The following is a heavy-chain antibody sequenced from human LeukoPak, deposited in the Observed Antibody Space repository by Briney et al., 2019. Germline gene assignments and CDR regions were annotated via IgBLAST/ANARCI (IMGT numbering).Heavy chain of an antibody. V-gene: IGHV3-48*04. D-gene: IGHD6-19*01. CDR1: GFTFSSYW. Sequence: GGSLRLSCAASGFTFSSYWMSWVRQAPGKGLEWVSYISSSGSTIYYADSVKGRFTISRDNAKNSLYLQMNSLRAEDTAVYYCARQGLSSGWRSEFDFWGQGTLVTVSS. CDR2: ISSSGSTI. CDR3: ARQGLSSGWRSEFDF. J-gene: IGHJ4*02.